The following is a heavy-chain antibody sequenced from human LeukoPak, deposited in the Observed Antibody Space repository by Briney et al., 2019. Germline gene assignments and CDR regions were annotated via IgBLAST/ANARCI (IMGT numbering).Heavy chain of an antibody. Sequence: SETLSLTCSVSGGXISSYYWSWIRQPPGKGLEWIGYIYYSGSSNYNPSLKSRVTISVDTSKNQFSLKLSSVTAADTAVYYCARDQAAAGLFDYWGQGILVTVSS. J-gene: IGHJ4*02. D-gene: IGHD6-13*01. CDR1: GGXISSYY. CDR2: IYYSGSS. V-gene: IGHV4-59*01. CDR3: ARDQAAAGLFDY.